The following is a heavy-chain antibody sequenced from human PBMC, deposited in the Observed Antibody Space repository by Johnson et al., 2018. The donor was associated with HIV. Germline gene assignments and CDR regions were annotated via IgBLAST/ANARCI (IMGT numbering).Heavy chain of an antibody. CDR3: GRDINYSNYVTDAFDI. CDR1: GFTFRSYG. CDR2: ISYDGSNE. J-gene: IGHJ3*02. D-gene: IGHD4-11*01. Sequence: QVQLVESGGGVVQPGRSLRLSCAVSGFTFRSYGVHWVRQAPGKGLEWVAVISYDGSNEYYADSVKGRFTISRDNSKNTLYLQMNSLRAEDTAVYYCGRDINYSNYVTDAFDIWGQGTVVTVSS. V-gene: IGHV3-30*03.